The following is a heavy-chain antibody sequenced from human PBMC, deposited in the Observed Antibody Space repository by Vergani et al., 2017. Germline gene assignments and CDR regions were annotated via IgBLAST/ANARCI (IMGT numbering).Heavy chain of an antibody. CDR1: GYSFTSYW. V-gene: IGHV5-51*01. CDR2: IYPGDSDT. CDR3: ARPLWETEGEGHWFDP. D-gene: IGHD3-16*01. J-gene: IGHJ5*02. Sequence: EVQLVQSGAEVKKPGESLKISCKGSGYSFTSYWIGWVRQMPGKGLEWMGIIYPGDSDTRYSPSFQGQVTISADKSISTAYLQWSSLKASDTAMCYCARPLWETEGEGHWFDPWGQGTLVTVSS.